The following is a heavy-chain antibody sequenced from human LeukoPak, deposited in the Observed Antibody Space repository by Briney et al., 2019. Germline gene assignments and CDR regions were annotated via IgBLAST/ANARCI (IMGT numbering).Heavy chain of an antibody. Sequence: RTSETLSLTCTVSGGSISSYYWSWIRQPPGKGLEWIGYIYYSGSTNYNPFLKSRVTISVDTSKNQFSLKLSSVTAADTAVYYCARFHGSSWYSYNWFDPWGQGTLVTVSS. J-gene: IGHJ5*02. CDR1: GGSISSYY. CDR3: ARFHGSSWYSYNWFDP. D-gene: IGHD6-13*01. V-gene: IGHV4-59*01. CDR2: IYYSGST.